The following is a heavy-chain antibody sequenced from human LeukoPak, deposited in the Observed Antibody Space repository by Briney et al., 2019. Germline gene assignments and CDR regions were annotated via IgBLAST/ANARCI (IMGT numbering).Heavy chain of an antibody. J-gene: IGHJ4*02. CDR3: ARDYRGFHDY. Sequence: SETLSLTCTVSGGSISSGSYYWSWIRQPAGKGLEWIGRIYTSGSTNYNPSLKSRVTISVDTSKNQFSLKLSSVTAADTAVYYCARDYRGFHDYWGQGTLVTVSS. D-gene: IGHD3-10*01. CDR2: IYTSGST. CDR1: GGSISSGSYY. V-gene: IGHV4-61*02.